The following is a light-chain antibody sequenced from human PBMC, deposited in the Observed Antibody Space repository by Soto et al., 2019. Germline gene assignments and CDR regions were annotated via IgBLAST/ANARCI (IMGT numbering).Light chain of an antibody. CDR3: QHSSGIPVT. V-gene: IGKV1-39*01. Sequence: DIQMTQSPSSLSASIGDRVAITCRSSQSISTFLNWYKQSPGKAPNLLIHDASRLKGGVPSRFSGSGSGTGFTLTISSLQPEDFATYYCQHSSGIPVTFGGGTKVE. J-gene: IGKJ4*01. CDR1: QSISTF. CDR2: DAS.